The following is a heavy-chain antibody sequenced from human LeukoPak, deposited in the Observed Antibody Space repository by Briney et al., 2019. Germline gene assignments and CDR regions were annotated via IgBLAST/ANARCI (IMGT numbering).Heavy chain of an antibody. CDR1: GGSISSYY. CDR2: IYHSGST. D-gene: IGHD3-3*01. Sequence: PSETLSLTCTVSGGSISSYYWSWIRQPPGKGLEWIGSIYHSGSTYYNPSLKSRVTISVDTSKNQFSLKLSSVTAADTAVCYCARGTRRNDFWSGYFSWFDPWGQGTLVTVSS. J-gene: IGHJ5*02. CDR3: ARGTRRNDFWSGYFSWFDP. V-gene: IGHV4-38-2*02.